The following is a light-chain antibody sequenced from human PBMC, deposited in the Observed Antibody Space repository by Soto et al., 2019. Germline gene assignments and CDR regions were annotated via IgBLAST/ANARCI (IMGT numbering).Light chain of an antibody. J-gene: IGKJ1*01. V-gene: IGKV1-5*01. CDR2: DAS. Sequence: DIQMTQSPSSLSASVGERVTITCQASQDISNHLNWYQQKPGKAPKLLIYDASNLESGVPSRFSGSGSGTEFTLTISSLQPDDFATYYCQQYSSYSWTFGQGTKVDI. CDR1: QDISNH. CDR3: QQYSSYSWT.